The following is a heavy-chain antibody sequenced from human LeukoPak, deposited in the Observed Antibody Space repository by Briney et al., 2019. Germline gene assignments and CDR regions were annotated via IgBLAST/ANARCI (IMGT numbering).Heavy chain of an antibody. CDR2: INHSGST. Sequence: SETLSLTCAVYGGSFSGYYWSWIRQPPGKGLEWIGEINHSGSTNYNPSLKSRVTISVDTSKNQFSLKLSSVTAADTAVYYCARGRIVGATNPLDYWGQGTLVTVSS. V-gene: IGHV4-34*01. CDR3: ARGRIVGATNPLDY. J-gene: IGHJ4*02. CDR1: GGSFSGYY. D-gene: IGHD1-26*01.